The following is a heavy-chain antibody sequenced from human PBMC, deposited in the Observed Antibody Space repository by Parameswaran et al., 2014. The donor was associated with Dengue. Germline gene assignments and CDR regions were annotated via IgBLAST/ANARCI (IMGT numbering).Heavy chain of an antibody. V-gene: IGHV3-53*01. D-gene: IGHD3-10*01. CDR2: IYSGGST. CDR3: ARVYGSGLHDY. Sequence: VRQAPGKGLEWVSVIYSGGSTYYADSVKGRFTISRDNSKNTLYLQMNSLRAEDTAVYYCARVYGSGLHDYWGQGTLVTVSS. J-gene: IGHJ4*02.